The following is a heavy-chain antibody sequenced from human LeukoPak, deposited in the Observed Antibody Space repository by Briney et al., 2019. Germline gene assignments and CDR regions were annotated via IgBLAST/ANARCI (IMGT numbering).Heavy chain of an antibody. CDR1: GFTFSSYG. CDR2: IRYDGSNK. D-gene: IGHD6-13*01. CDR3: AKDGRIAAATINWFDP. V-gene: IGHV3-30*02. J-gene: IGHJ5*02. Sequence: GGSLRLSCAASGFTFSSYGMHWVRQAPGKGLEWVAFIRYDGSNKYYADSVKGRFTISRDNSKNTLYLQMNSLRAEDTAVYYCAKDGRIAAATINWFDPWGQGTLVTVSS.